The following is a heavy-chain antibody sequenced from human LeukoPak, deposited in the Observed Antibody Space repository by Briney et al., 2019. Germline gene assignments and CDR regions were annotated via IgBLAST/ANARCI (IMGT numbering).Heavy chain of an antibody. V-gene: IGHV3-23*01. J-gene: IGHJ5*02. CDR1: GFTLMSYA. Sequence: GGSLRLSCAASGFTLMSYAMSSVRQAPGKGLEWVSAISASGDTTYYADSVKGRFTISRDNSRNTLFLQMNSLGDDDTAVYYCAKEGSRNYGNHWGQGTLVTVSS. D-gene: IGHD1-7*01. CDR2: ISASGDTT. CDR3: AKEGSRNYGNH.